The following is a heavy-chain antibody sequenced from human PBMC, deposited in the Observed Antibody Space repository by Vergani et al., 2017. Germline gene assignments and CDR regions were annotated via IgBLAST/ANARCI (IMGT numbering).Heavy chain of an antibody. CDR1: GFTLGDYA. V-gene: IGHV3-49*04. J-gene: IGHJ4*02. CDR2: IWSKPYGGTT. D-gene: IGHD5-24*01. CDR3: TRDRLDDNYAYFDY. Sequence: EVHLVESGGGLVQPGRSLRLSCSGSGFTLGDYAMTWVRQAPGKGLEWVAFIWSKPYGGTTEYAASVKGRFTISRDDSKSIAYLQMSSLKAEDTAVYYCTRDRLDDNYAYFDYWGQGTLVTVSP.